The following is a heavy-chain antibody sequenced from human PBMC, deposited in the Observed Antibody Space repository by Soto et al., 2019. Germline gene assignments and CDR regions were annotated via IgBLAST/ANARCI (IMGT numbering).Heavy chain of an antibody. D-gene: IGHD1-20*01. CDR1: GYTFTSYG. CDR3: ARDRRGITGSGDGDAFDI. Sequence: ASVKVSCKASGYTFTSYGISWVRQAPGQGLEWMGWISAYNGNTNYAQKLQGRVTMTTDTSTSTAYMELRSLRSDDTVVYYCARDRRGITGSGDGDAFDIWGQGTMVTV. CDR2: ISAYNGNT. J-gene: IGHJ3*02. V-gene: IGHV1-18*01.